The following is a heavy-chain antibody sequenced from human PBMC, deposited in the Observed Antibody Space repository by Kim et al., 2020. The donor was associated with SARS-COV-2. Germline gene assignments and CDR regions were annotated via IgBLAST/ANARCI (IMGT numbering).Heavy chain of an antibody. CDR1: GFSFSSHA. CDR3: AKDSRQSLPDYYFDY. Sequence: GGSLRLSCVASGFSFSSHAMTWVRQAPGKGLEWVSSISGGGDHTYYADSVKGRFTISRDNSNDTLYLQMSSLRAEDTAMYYCAKDSRQSLPDYYFDYCGQGTLVTVSA. D-gene: IGHD2-21*02. V-gene: IGHV3-23*01. CDR2: ISGGGDHT. J-gene: IGHJ4*02.